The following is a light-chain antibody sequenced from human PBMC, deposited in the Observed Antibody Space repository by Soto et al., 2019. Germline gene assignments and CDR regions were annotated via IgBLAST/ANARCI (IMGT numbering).Light chain of an antibody. Sequence: QSAQTQPASVSGSPGQSITISCTGTSSDVGGYNYVSWYQQHPGKAPKLMIYDVSNRPSGVSNRFSGSKSGNTASLTISGLQAEDEADYYCSSYTSSSTLGHVVFGGGTQLTVL. CDR2: DVS. V-gene: IGLV2-14*01. CDR1: SSDVGGYNY. J-gene: IGLJ2*01. CDR3: SSYTSSSTLGHVV.